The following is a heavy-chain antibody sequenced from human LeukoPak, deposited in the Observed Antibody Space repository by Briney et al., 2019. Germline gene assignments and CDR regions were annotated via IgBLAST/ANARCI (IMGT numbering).Heavy chain of an antibody. CDR2: LSGRGKTT. D-gene: IGHD5-18*01. V-gene: IGHV3-23*01. CDR1: GFSFGNYH. Sequence: GGSLRLSCAAPGFSFGNYHVNWFRQAPGKGLEWVSALSGRGKTTYYADSVKGRFAISRDNSKNTLYLQMNSLRADDTALYYCAKDSRGYTYGLIDYWGQGTLVTVSS. CDR3: AKDSRGYTYGLIDY. J-gene: IGHJ4*02.